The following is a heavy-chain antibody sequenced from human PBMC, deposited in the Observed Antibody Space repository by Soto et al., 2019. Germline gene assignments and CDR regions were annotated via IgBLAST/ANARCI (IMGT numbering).Heavy chain of an antibody. CDR2: IYKSRTT. J-gene: IGHJ5*01. V-gene: IGHV4-30-4*01. CDR1: GDSISTVDYF. D-gene: IGHD2-15*01. Sequence: SETLSLTCSVSGDSISTVDYFWAWIRQPPGQALEYIGYIYKSRTTYYNPSFESRVAISLDTSKSQFSLNVTSVTAADTAVYFCARGRYCLTGRCFPNWFDSWGQGTLVTVSS. CDR3: ARGRYCLTGRCFPNWFDS.